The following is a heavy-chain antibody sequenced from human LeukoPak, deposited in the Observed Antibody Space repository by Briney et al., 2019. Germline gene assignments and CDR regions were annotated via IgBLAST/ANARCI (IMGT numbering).Heavy chain of an antibody. CDR2: LYSSGST. V-gene: IGHV4-4*07. CDR1: GGSISSYY. CDR3: ARAMATVHDAFDI. J-gene: IGHJ3*02. D-gene: IGHD5-24*01. Sequence: SETLSLTCTVSGGSISSYYWSWIRQPPGKGLEWIGRLYSSGSTNYNPSLKSRVTMSVDTSKNQFSLKVSSVTAADTAVYYCARAMATVHDAFDIWGQGAMVTVSS.